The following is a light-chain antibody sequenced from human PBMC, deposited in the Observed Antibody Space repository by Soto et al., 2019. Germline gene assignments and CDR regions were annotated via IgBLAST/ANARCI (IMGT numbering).Light chain of an antibody. CDR3: AAWDDSLSGGV. J-gene: IGLJ1*01. Sequence: QSVLTQPPSASGTPGQRVTISCSGSSSNIGSNYVYWYQQLPGTAPKLLIYGNNQRPSGVPDRFSGSKSGTSASLAISGLRSEDEADYYCAAWDDSLSGGVFGTGTKVTV. CDR2: GNN. V-gene: IGLV1-47*01. CDR1: SSNIGSNY.